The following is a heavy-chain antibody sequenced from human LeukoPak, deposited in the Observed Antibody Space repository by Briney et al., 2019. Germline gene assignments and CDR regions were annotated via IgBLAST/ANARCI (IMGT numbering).Heavy chain of an antibody. CDR3: ARVVWGYCSSTSCPYAFDI. CDR1: GYTFTSYA. D-gene: IGHD2-2*01. CDR2: ISAYNGNT. J-gene: IGHJ3*02. V-gene: IGHV1-18*01. Sequence: ASVKVSCKASGYTFTSYAMNWVRQAPGQGLEWMGWISAYNGNTNYAQKLQGRVTMTTDTSTSTAYMELRSLRSDDTAVYYCARVVWGYCSSTSCPYAFDIWGQGTMVTVSS.